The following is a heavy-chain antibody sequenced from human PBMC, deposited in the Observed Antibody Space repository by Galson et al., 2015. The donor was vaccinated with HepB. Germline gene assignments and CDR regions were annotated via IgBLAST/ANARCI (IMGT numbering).Heavy chain of an antibody. CDR1: GGSISSGDYY. D-gene: IGHD6-13*01. V-gene: IGHV4-30-4*01. J-gene: IGHJ6*03. Sequence: LSLTCTVSGGSISSGDYYWSWIRQPPGKGLEWIGYIYYSGSTYYNPSLKSRVTISVDTSKNQFSLKLSSVTAADTAVYYCARAGAIAAAGIDYYYYMDVWGKGTTVTVSS. CDR3: ARAGAIAAAGIDYYYYMDV. CDR2: IYYSGST.